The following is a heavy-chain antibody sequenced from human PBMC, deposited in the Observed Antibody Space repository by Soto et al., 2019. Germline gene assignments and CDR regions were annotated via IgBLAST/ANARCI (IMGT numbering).Heavy chain of an antibody. CDR2: IYYTGST. J-gene: IGHJ4*02. Sequence: QVQLQESGPGLLKPSETLSLTCTVSGGSIHNHYWSWVRQPPGKGLEWLGYIYYTGSTNYNPSLKSRLTMSVDTAKNQFFLTLSSVNAADTAIGYCARANWYCEYWGQGILVTVSS. CDR3: ARANWYCEY. D-gene: IGHD7-27*01. V-gene: IGHV4-59*11. CDR1: GGSIHNHY.